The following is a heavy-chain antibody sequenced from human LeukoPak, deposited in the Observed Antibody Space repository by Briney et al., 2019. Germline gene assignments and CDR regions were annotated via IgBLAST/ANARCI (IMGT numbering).Heavy chain of an antibody. D-gene: IGHD3-10*01. V-gene: IGHV3-23*01. CDR2: INGSGAYT. CDR1: GFTFNNYA. Sequence: PGGSLRLSCTASGFTFNNYAMAWVRQAPGKGLEWVSAINGSGAYTDYADSVKGRFTISRDNAKNSLYLQMNSLRAEDTAVYYCARDYYYGSGSYWYYYYYMDVWGKGTTVTISS. J-gene: IGHJ6*03. CDR3: ARDYYYGSGSYWYYYYYMDV.